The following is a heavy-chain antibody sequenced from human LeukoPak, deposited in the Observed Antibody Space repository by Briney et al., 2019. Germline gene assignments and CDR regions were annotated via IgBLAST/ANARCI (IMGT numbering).Heavy chain of an antibody. V-gene: IGHV1-18*01. CDR2: ISAYNGNT. D-gene: IGHD1/OR15-1a*01. CDR3: AIGANWNRQGRDYYYYYYMDV. Sequence: GASVKVSCKASGYTFTSYGISWVRQAPGQGLEWMGWISAYNGNTNYAQKFQGRVTMTRDTSISTAYMELSRLRSDDTAVYYCAIGANWNRQGRDYYYYYYMDVWGKGTTVTVSS. J-gene: IGHJ6*03. CDR1: GYTFTSYG.